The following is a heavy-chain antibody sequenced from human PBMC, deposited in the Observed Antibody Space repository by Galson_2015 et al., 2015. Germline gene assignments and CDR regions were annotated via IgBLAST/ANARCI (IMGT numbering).Heavy chain of an antibody. J-gene: IGHJ4*02. CDR1: YY. CDR3: ARQGSSCSNCLGY. Sequence: YYWSWIRQPPGKGLEWIGYIYYSGSTSYNPSLKSRVTMSVDTSKNQFFLNLNSVTAADTAVYYCARQGSSCSNCLGYWGQGTLATVSS. CDR2: IYYSGST. D-gene: IGHD6-13*01. V-gene: IGHV4-61*07.